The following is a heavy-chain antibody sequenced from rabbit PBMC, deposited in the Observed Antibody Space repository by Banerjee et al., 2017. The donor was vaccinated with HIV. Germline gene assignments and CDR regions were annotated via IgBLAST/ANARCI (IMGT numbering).Heavy chain of an antibody. CDR3: ARYAAGSGYPL. Sequence: QSLEESGGDLVKPEGSLTLTCTASGFTLSSYWMCWVRQAPGKGLEWIGCINTSSGNTVYASWAKGRFTISKTSSTTVTLQMTSLTAADTATYFCARYAAGSGYPLWGPGTLVTVS. CDR1: GFTLSSYW. J-gene: IGHJ4*01. V-gene: IGHV1S40*01. D-gene: IGHD8-1*01. CDR2: INTSSGNT.